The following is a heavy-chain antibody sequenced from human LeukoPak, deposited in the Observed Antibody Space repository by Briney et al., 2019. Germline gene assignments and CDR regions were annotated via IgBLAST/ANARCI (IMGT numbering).Heavy chain of an antibody. CDR3: TRELPREVTLDY. D-gene: IGHD2-21*02. Sequence: GGSLRLSCAASGFEFISYGMQWVRQAPGKGLVWVSRINTDGSSTSYAGSVKGRFTVSRDNAKNTLFLQVNSLRAEDTAVYFCTRELPREVTLDYWGQGTPVTVSS. V-gene: IGHV3-74*01. CDR1: GFEFISYG. J-gene: IGHJ4*01. CDR2: INTDGSST.